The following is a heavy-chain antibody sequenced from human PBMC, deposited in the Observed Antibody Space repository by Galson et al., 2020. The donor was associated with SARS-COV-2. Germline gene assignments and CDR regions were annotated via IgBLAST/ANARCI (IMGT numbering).Heavy chain of an antibody. D-gene: IGHD1-7*01. CDR2: ISSDGSNI. V-gene: IGHV3-30*04. J-gene: IGHJ4*02. CDR3: ARDGNYRHYFDN. Sequence: TRGSLRLSCAASGFTFSNYAMYWVRQTPGKGLEWVSFISSDGSNIYYADSVKGRFTISRDNSKNTLYLQMNSLRAEDTAVYYCARDGNYRHYFDNWGQGALVTVSS. CDR1: GFTFSNYA.